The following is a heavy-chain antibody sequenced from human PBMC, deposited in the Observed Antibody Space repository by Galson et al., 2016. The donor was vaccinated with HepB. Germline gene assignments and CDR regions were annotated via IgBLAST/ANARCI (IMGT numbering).Heavy chain of an antibody. J-gene: IGHJ4*01. D-gene: IGHD4-17*01. Sequence: SETLSLTCTVSGGSVNSSFYNWVRQSPGKGLEWIANMYYSGSSNYNPSLKSRVTISIDTSKNQFYLSLRSVTAADTALYYCAGAQSGDSPPHYWGRGTLVTVSS. CDR2: MYYSGSS. CDR1: GGSVNSSF. V-gene: IGHV4-59*02. CDR3: AGAQSGDSPPHY.